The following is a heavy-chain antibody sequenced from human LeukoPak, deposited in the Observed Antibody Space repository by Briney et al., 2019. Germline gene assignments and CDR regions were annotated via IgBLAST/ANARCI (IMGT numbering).Heavy chain of an antibody. CDR2: IDPNSGGT. D-gene: IGHD7-27*01. J-gene: IGHJ2*01. CDR1: GYTFIGNY. CDR3: AIHWGASWYFDL. V-gene: IGHV1-2*02. Sequence: GASVKVSCKASGYTFIGNYIHWVRQAPGQGLEWMGWIDPNSGGTNYAQKFQGRVTMTRDTSISTAYMELSRLTPDDTALYYCAIHWGASWYFDLWGRGTLVSVSS.